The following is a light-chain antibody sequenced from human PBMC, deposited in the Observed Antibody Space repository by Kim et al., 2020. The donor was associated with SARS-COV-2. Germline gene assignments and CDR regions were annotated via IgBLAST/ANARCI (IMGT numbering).Light chain of an antibody. J-gene: IGKJ2*03. V-gene: IGKV1-39*01. CDR1: QNIKSY. CDR2: AAS. CDR3: QQAYSTPYS. Sequence: DIQMTQSPSSLSASVGDRVTITCRASQNIKSYLNWYQHKPGKAPKVLINAASSLYSGVPSRFSGRGSGTNFTLTITSLLPEDFATYYCQQAYSTPYSFGQGTKLEI.